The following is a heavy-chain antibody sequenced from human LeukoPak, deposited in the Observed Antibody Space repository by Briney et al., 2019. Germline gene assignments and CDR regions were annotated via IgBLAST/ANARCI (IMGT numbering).Heavy chain of an antibody. CDR1: GFTFANAW. CDR2: IKSKGDGETT. V-gene: IGHV3-15*01. J-gene: IGHJ4*02. Sequence: GGSLRLSCAASGFTFANAWMTWVRQAPGKGLKWVSRIKSKGDGETTDYAEPVKGRFSMSRDDSEATMYLQMYGLGAEDTAVYYCTTDRGLTMIRGVLVDWGLGVLVTVSS. D-gene: IGHD3-10*01. CDR3: TTDRGLTMIRGVLVD.